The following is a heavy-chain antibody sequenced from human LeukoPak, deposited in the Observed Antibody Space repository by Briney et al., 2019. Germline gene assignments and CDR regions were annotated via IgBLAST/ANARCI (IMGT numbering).Heavy chain of an antibody. CDR3: AEDGWEQLVLNYYYYYMDV. Sequence: GGSLRLSCAASGFTFSSYGMSWVRQAPGKGLEWVSAISGSGGSTYYADSVKGRFTISRDNSKNTLYLQMNSLRAEDTAVYYCAEDGWEQLVLNYYYYYMDVWGKGTTVTISS. D-gene: IGHD6-13*01. J-gene: IGHJ6*03. V-gene: IGHV3-23*01. CDR1: GFTFSSYG. CDR2: ISGSGGST.